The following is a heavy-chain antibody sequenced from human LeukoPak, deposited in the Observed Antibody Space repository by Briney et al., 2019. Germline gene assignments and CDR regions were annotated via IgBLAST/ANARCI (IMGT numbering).Heavy chain of an antibody. Sequence: PSQTLSLTCSVSGGSISSGDYYWSWIRQPPGKGLEWIAYMYYSGSTYYNPSLKSRVTMSADTSKNQLSLKLSSVTAADTAVYYCARPYYYDSRIDPWGQGILVTVSS. CDR1: GGSISSGDYY. CDR2: MYYSGST. CDR3: ARPYYYDSRIDP. J-gene: IGHJ5*02. V-gene: IGHV4-30-4*01. D-gene: IGHD3-22*01.